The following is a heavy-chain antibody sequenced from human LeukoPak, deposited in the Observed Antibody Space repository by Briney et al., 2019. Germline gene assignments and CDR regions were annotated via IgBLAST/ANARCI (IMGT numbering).Heavy chain of an antibody. CDR3: ARDPEGSYYMDV. V-gene: IGHV3-7*03. Sequence: GGSLRLSCAVSGFTFTSYWMSWVRQAPGKGLEWVANIKQDGSEKYYVDSVKGRFTISRDNSKNTLYLQMNSLRAEDTAVYYCARDPEGSYYMDVWGKGTTVTVSS. CDR2: IKQDGSEK. J-gene: IGHJ6*03. CDR1: GFTFTSYW.